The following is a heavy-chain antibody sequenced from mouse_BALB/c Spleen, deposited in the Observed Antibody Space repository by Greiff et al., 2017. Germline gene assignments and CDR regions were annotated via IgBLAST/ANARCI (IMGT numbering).Heavy chain of an antibody. J-gene: IGHJ3*01. CDR2: IRNKANGYTT. Sequence: EVKVVESGGGLVQPGGSLRLSCATSGFTFTDYYMSWVRQPPGKALEWLGFIRNKANGYTTEYSASVKGRFTISRDNSQSILYLQMNTLRAEDSATYYCARAELGQCAYWGQGTLVTVSA. V-gene: IGHV7-3*02. CDR1: GFTFTDYY. D-gene: IGHD4-1*01. CDR3: ARAELGQCAY.